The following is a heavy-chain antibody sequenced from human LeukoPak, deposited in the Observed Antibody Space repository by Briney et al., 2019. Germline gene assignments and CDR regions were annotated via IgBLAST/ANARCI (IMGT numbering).Heavy chain of an antibody. D-gene: IGHD3-10*01. J-gene: IGHJ4*02. CDR2: IHHSGIT. CDR3: AKAYYGSGSYYP. Sequence: PSETLSLTCTVSGGSISSYYWSWIRQPPGKGLEWIGYIHHSGITNYNPSLESRVTISIGTTKNQISLKLSSVTAADTAVYYCAKAYYGSGSYYPWGQGTLVTVSS. CDR1: GGSISSYY. V-gene: IGHV4-59*01.